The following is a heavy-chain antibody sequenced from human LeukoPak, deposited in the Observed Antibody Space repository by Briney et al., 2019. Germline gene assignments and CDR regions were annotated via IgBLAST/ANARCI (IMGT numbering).Heavy chain of an antibody. CDR3: ARDTAVGAPTHDY. CDR1: GFIFSSYW. CDR2: IKQDGSEK. J-gene: IGHJ4*02. Sequence: PGGSLRLSCAASGFIFSSYWMSWVRQAPGKGLEWLGNIKQDGSEKFYVDSVKGRFTISRDNAYNSLYLQINSLRAEDTAVYYCARDTAVGAPTHDYWGQGTLVTVSS. D-gene: IGHD1-26*01. V-gene: IGHV3-7*03.